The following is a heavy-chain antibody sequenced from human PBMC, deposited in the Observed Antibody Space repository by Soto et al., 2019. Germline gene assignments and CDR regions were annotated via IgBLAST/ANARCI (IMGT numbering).Heavy chain of an antibody. J-gene: IGHJ4*02. V-gene: IGHV1-18*01. D-gene: IGHD2-15*01. CDR3: ARDSGGGSCYSYDY. Sequence: GSSVKVSFKASGYTFTSYGISLLLHAPGQLLEWMGWISAYNGNTNYAQKLRGRVTMTTDTSTSTAYMELRSLRSDDTAVYYCARDSGGGSCYSYDYWGQGTLVTVSS. CDR2: ISAYNGNT. CDR1: GYTFTSYG.